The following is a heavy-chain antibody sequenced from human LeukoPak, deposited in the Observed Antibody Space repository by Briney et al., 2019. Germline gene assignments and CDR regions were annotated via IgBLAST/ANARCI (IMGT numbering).Heavy chain of an antibody. D-gene: IGHD1-26*01. J-gene: IGHJ3*02. CDR3: ARDSGSCRGCAFDI. CDR1: EFTFSNFW. V-gene: IGHV3-7*01. Sequence: GGSLRLSCAASEFTFSNFWMSWVRQAPGKGLEWVANTNTDGSEKYYVDSVKGRVTVSRDNAMNFLYLQLNSLRVDDTAVYYCARDSGSCRGCAFDIWGQGTVVTVSS. CDR2: TNTDGSEK.